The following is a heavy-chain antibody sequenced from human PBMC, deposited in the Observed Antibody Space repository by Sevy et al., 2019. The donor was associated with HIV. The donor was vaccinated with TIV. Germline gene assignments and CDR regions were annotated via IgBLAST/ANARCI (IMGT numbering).Heavy chain of an antibody. V-gene: IGHV1-24*01. D-gene: IGHD3-22*01. CDR1: GYTLTELS. Sequence: ASVKVSCKVSGYTLTELSMHWVRQPPGKGLEWMGRFDPEDGETIYAQKFLGRLTMTEDTSTDTAYMDLSSLRSEDTDVYYCATEDTTMIPYGLDVWGQGTTVTVSS. CDR2: FDPEDGET. J-gene: IGHJ6*02. CDR3: ATEDTTMIPYGLDV.